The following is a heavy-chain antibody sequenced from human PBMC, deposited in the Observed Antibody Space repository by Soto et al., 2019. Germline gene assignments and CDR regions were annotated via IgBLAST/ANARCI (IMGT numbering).Heavy chain of an antibody. CDR3: RRGRSMQLVVFY. J-gene: IGHJ4*02. CDR2: VGPANGDT. V-gene: IGHV1-2*02. D-gene: IGHD2-8*01. CDR1: GYTFTGTY. Sequence: GASVKISCKASGYTFTGTYIHWLRQAPGQGHACMGAVGPANGDTRYGPKFQGRDTMTRDTSVTTVYMELKNLRIDDTAIYSCRRGRSMQLVVFYWGQGTPVTVSS.